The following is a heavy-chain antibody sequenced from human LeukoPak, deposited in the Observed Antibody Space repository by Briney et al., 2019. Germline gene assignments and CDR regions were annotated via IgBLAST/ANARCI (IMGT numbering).Heavy chain of an antibody. V-gene: IGHV3-53*01. Sequence: GGSLRLSCAASGFTVSSNYMSWVRQTPGKGLEWVSVIYSGGSTYYADSVKGRFTISRDNSKNTLYRQRTSLRAEDTAVYYCARDGDFWSGYYICWGQGTLVTVSS. CDR2: IYSGGST. CDR3: ARDGDFWSGYYIC. J-gene: IGHJ4*02. CDR1: GFTVSSNY. D-gene: IGHD3-3*01.